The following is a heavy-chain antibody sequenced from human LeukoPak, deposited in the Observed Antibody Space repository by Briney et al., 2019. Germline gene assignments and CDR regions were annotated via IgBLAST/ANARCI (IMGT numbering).Heavy chain of an antibody. J-gene: IGHJ4*02. D-gene: IGHD5-24*01. V-gene: IGHV1-18*01. CDR2: ISAYNGNT. Sequence: ASVKVSCKASGYTFTSYGISWVRQAPGQGLEWMGWISAYNGNTNYAQKLQGRVTMTTDTSTSTAYMELRSLRSDDTAVYYCAREGTTGNRDAYNSFDYWGQGTVVTVSS. CDR1: GYTFTSYG. CDR3: AREGTTGNRDAYNSFDY.